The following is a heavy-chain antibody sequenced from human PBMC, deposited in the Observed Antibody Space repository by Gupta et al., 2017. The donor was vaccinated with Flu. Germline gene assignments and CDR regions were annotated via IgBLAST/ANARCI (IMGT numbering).Heavy chain of an antibody. J-gene: IGHJ5*02. CDR2: IYYSGST. CDR3: ARVRPLRGFLEWLPPTEFDP. D-gene: IGHD3-3*01. V-gene: IGHV4-31*03. Sequence: QVQLQESGPGLVKPSQTLSLTCTVSGGSISSGGYYWRWIRQHPGKGLEWIGYIYYSGSTYYNPSLKSRVTIAVDTSKNQCSLKLSSVTAADTAVYYCARVRPLRGFLEWLPPTEFDPWGQGTLVTVSS. CDR1: GGSISSGGYY.